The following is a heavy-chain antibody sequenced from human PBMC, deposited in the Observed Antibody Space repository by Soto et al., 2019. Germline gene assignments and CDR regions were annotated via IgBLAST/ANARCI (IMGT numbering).Heavy chain of an antibody. J-gene: IGHJ4*02. D-gene: IGHD3-3*02. CDR1: GGAIRSGVYF. Sequence: SETLSLTCTVSGGAIRSGVYFWSWIRQRPGNGLDEIGNIYYSGRSSYNPSLESRIDISPDTTKNEFTLKMNSVTAADTAMYYCAALHCWSGPWTHTRLDYWGQGSLVTVS. CDR2: IYYSGRS. V-gene: IGHV4-31*03. CDR3: AALHCWSGPWTHTRLDY.